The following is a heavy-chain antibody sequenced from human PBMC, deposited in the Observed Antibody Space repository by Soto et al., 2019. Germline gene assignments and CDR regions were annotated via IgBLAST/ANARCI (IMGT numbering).Heavy chain of an antibody. CDR2: ISYDGSNK. Sequence: QVQLVESGGGVVQPGRSLRLSCAASGFTFSSYAMHWVRQAPGKGLEWVAVISYDGSNKYYADSVKGRFTISRDNSKKTLYLQMNSLRAEDTAVYYCARDGSWYINYYYSGMDVWGQGPTVTVSS. V-gene: IGHV3-30-3*01. CDR1: GFTFSSYA. D-gene: IGHD6-13*01. CDR3: ARDGSWYINYYYSGMDV. J-gene: IGHJ6*02.